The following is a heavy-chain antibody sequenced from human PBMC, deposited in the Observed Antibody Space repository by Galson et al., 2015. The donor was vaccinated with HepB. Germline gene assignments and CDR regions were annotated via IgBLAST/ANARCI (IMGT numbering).Heavy chain of an antibody. D-gene: IGHD3-10*01. Sequence: SLRLSCAASGFTSRSCSMSWVRQAPGKGLEWVSTINRNDGSTNYADSVKGRFTISRDMSENTLYLQMNRLRAEDTALYYCVKDGGVSGNYYVRSFASWGQGALVTVSS. V-gene: IGHV3-23*01. CDR1: GFTSRSCS. CDR3: VKDGGVSGNYYVRSFAS. CDR2: INRNDGST. J-gene: IGHJ4*02.